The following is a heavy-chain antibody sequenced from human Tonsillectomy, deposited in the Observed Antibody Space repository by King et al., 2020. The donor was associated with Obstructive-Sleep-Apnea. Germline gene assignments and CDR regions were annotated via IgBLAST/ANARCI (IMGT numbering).Heavy chain of an antibody. V-gene: IGHV4-38-2*02. CDR2: IYHSGST. J-gene: IGHJ4*02. Sequence: VQLQESGPGLVKPSETLSLTCTVSGYSISSGYYWGWIRQPPGKGLEWIGSIYHSGSTYYNPSLKSRVTISVDTSKNHFSLKLSSVTAADTAVYYCAREFRDGYNYLGFDYWGQGTLVTVSS. CDR3: AREFRDGYNYLGFDY. CDR1: GYSISSGYY. D-gene: IGHD5-24*01.